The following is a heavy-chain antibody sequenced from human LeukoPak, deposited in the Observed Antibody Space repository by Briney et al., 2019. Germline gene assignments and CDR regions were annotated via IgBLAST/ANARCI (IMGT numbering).Heavy chain of an antibody. V-gene: IGHV3-21*01. CDR2: ISSSSSYI. Sequence: KPGGSLRLSCAASGFTFSSYSMNWVRHPPGKGLEWVSSISSSSSYIYYADSVKGRFTISRDNAKNSLYLQMNSLRAEDTAVYYCARAGGSGSYPPFDYWGQGTLVTVSS. D-gene: IGHD3-10*01. CDR3: ARAGGSGSYPPFDY. CDR1: GFTFSSYS. J-gene: IGHJ4*02.